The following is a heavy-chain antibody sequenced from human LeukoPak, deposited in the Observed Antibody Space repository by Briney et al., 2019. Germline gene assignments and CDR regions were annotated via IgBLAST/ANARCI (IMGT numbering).Heavy chain of an antibody. Sequence: GGSLRLSCAASGFTVSSNYMNWVRQAPGKGLEWVSVIYSGGSTYYADSVKGRFTISRDNSKNTLYLQMNSLRAEDTAVYYCARDQSGFLEWPFWGQGTLVTVSS. CDR1: GFTVSSNY. V-gene: IGHV3-66*02. J-gene: IGHJ4*02. D-gene: IGHD3-3*01. CDR2: IYSGGST. CDR3: ARDQSGFLEWPF.